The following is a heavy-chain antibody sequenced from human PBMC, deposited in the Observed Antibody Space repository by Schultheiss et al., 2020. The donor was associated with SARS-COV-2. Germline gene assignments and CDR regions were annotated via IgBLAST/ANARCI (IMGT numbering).Heavy chain of an antibody. Sequence: SGPTLVKPTETLTLTCTVSGFSLSNARMGVTWIRQPPGKALEWLAHIFSNDEKSYSTSLKSRLTISKDTSKSQVVLTMTNMDPVDTATYYCAHRLRISGTRNWFDPWGQGTLVTVSS. D-gene: IGHD1-7*01. CDR1: GFSLSNARMG. V-gene: IGHV2-26*01. CDR3: AHRLRISGTRNWFDP. J-gene: IGHJ5*02. CDR2: IFSNDEK.